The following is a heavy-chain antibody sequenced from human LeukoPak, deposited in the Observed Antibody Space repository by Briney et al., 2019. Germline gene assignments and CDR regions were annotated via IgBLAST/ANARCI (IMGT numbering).Heavy chain of an antibody. Sequence: ASVKVSCKASGYTFSSYSITWVRQAPGQGLEWMGWISGYNGNTNYAQKLQGRVTMTTDTSTSTAYVELRSLRSDDTALYYCARALPFTAAGTPFDYWGQGTLVTVSS. CDR2: ISGYNGNT. D-gene: IGHD6-13*01. V-gene: IGHV1-18*04. J-gene: IGHJ4*02. CDR3: ARALPFTAAGTPFDY. CDR1: GYTFSSYS.